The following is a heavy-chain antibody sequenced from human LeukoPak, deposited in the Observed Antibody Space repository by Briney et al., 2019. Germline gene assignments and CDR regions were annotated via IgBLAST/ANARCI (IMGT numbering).Heavy chain of an antibody. CDR3: AREVSEGFDF. Sequence: PGGSRRLSCTASGFTFSGNSMNWIRKAPGKGLEWVSSFGTRSTSVYHAGSVKGRFAISRDNAKNSLYLQMNSLRAEDTALYYCAREVSEGFDFWGQGTLVTVSS. CDR2: FGTRSTSV. CDR1: GFTFSGNS. D-gene: IGHD3-22*01. V-gene: IGHV3-21*01. J-gene: IGHJ4*02.